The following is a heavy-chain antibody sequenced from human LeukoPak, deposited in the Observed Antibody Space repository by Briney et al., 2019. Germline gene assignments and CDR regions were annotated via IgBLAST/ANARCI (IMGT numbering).Heavy chain of an antibody. J-gene: IGHJ4*02. V-gene: IGHV3-74*01. Sequence: GGSLRLSCAASGFTFNSYWMHWVRQAPGKGLVWVSRINSDGSSTNYADSVKGRFTTSRDNAKNTLYLQMNSLRAEDTAVYYCARSIAARSFDYWGQGTLVTVSS. CDR2: INSDGSST. CDR1: GFTFNSYW. D-gene: IGHD6-6*01. CDR3: ARSIAARSFDY.